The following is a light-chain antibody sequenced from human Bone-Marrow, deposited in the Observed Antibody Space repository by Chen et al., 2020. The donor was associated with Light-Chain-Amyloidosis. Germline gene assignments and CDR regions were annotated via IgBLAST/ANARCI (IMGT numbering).Light chain of an antibody. V-gene: IGKV1-33*01. CDR1: EDIDEY. Sequence: DIQVTQSPSSLSASVGDRVTITCQASEDIDEYLSWFHQKPGEPPKLLVSFASDLEAGVPSRFSGSGSGTQFTLTINTLQPEDFGTYYCQQFHIKYTFGQGTKLDLK. J-gene: IGKJ2*01. CDR3: QQFHIKYT. CDR2: FAS.